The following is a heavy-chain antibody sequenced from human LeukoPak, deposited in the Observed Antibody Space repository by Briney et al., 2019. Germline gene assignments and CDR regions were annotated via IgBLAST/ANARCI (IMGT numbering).Heavy chain of an antibody. CDR1: GFTFSSYA. CDR3: AKDRGGCTNGACYPSGGAFDI. Sequence: PGGSLRLSCAASGFTFSSYAMSWVRQAPGKGLEWVSAISGSGGSTYYADSVKGRFTASRDNSKNTLSLQMNGLRVDDTAVYYCAKDRGGCTNGACYPSGGAFDIWGQGTMVTVSS. CDR2: ISGSGGST. D-gene: IGHD2-8*01. V-gene: IGHV3-23*01. J-gene: IGHJ3*02.